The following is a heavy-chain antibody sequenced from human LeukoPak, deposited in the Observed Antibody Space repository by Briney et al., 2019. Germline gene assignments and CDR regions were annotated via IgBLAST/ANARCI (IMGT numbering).Heavy chain of an antibody. CDR1: GYTFTSYD. V-gene: IGHV1-8*01. D-gene: IGHD6-13*01. CDR2: MNPNSGNT. CDR3: ASSDSSSSQGDYYYYMDV. J-gene: IGHJ6*03. Sequence: GASVKVSCKASGYTFTSYDINWVRQATGQGLEWMGWMNPNSGNTGYAQKFQGRVTITADESTSTAYMELSSLRSEDTAVYYCASSDSSSSQGDYYYYMDVWGKGTTVTVSS.